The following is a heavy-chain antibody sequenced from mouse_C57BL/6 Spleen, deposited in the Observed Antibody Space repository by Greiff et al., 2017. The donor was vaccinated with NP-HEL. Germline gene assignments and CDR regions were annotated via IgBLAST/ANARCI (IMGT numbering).Heavy chain of an antibody. J-gene: IGHJ3*01. V-gene: IGHV1-82*01. Sequence: VQLQQSGPELVKPGASVKISCKASGYAFSSSWMNWVKQRPGKGLEWIGRIYPGDGDTNYNGKFKGKATLTADKSSSTAYMQLSSLTSEDSAVYFCANIYYYGSSSFAYWGQGTLVTVSA. CDR3: ANIYYYGSSSFAY. CDR2: IYPGDGDT. D-gene: IGHD1-1*01. CDR1: GYAFSSSW.